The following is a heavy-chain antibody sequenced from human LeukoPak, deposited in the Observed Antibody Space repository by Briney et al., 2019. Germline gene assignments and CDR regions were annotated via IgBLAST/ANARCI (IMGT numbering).Heavy chain of an antibody. J-gene: IGHJ4*02. CDR3: ARIDPRYCTNGVCYTIFDY. CDR1: GCSISSYY. Sequence: SETLSLTCTVSGCSISSYYWSWIRQPPGKGLEWIGYIYYSGSTNYNPSLKSRVTISVDTSKNQFSLKLSSVTAADTAVYYCARIDPRYCTNGVCYTIFDYWGQGTLVTVSS. D-gene: IGHD2-8*01. CDR2: IYYSGST. V-gene: IGHV4-59*01.